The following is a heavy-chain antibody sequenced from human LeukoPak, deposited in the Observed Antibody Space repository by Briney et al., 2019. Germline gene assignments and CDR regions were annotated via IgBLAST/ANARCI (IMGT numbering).Heavy chain of an antibody. CDR3: ARGGEYFDSNDYIKTLDY. CDR2: IYSGGST. CDR1: GFTFSGYS. J-gene: IGHJ4*02. V-gene: IGHV3-53*01. D-gene: IGHD3-22*01. Sequence: GGSLRLSCAASGFTFSGYSMNWVRQAPGKGLEWVSVIYSGGSTYYADSVKGRFTISRDNSKNTLYLQMNSLRAEDTAVYYCARGGEYFDSNDYIKTLDYWGQGTLVTVSS.